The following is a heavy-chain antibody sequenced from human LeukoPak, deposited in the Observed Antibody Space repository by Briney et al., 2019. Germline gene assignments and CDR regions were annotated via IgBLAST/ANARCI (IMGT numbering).Heavy chain of an antibody. CDR1: GFTFSNYA. CDR3: ARSTSHYYYYYMDV. CDR2: INSDGSST. Sequence: GGSLRLSCAASGFTFSNYAMNWVRHPPGKGLVWVSRINSDGSSTTYADSVMGRFTISRDNATNTLFLQMNSLRADDTAVYYCARSTSHYYYYYMDVWGKGTTVTISS. J-gene: IGHJ6*03. V-gene: IGHV3-74*01.